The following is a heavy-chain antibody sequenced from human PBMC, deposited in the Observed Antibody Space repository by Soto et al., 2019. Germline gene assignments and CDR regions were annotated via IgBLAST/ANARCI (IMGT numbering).Heavy chain of an antibody. CDR1: GYTFTGYY. CDR2: INPNSGGT. J-gene: IGHJ4*02. Sequence: ASVKVSCKASGYTFTGYYMHXVRXAPXQGLEWMGWINPNSGGTNYAQKFQGWVTMTRDTSISTAYMELSRLRSDDTAVYYCAREGYSYYFDYWGQGTLVTVSS. D-gene: IGHD3-22*01. CDR3: AREGYSYYFDY. V-gene: IGHV1-2*04.